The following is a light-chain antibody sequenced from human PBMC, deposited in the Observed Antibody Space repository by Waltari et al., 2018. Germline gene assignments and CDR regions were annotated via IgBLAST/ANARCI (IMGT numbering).Light chain of an antibody. Sequence: AGKVPKLMIYDVNRRPSGVPDRFSGSKSGNTASLTVSGLQPEDEAVYYCNSFAGSDTVVFGGGTTLTVL. J-gene: IGLJ2*01. V-gene: IGLV2-8*01. CDR2: DVN. CDR3: NSFAGSDTVV.